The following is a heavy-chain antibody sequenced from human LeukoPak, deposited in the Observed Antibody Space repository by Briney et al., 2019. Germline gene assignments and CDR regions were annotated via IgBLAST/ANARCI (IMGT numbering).Heavy chain of an antibody. CDR3: ARVAPNRRYCSGGGCLNSFDS. Sequence: GASVKVSCKASGGTFSSYAISWVRQAPGQGLEWMGGIIPIFGTANYAQKFQGRVTITADESTSTAYMELSSLRSEDTAVYYCARVAPNRRYCSGGGCLNSFDSWGQGTLVTVSS. J-gene: IGHJ4*02. V-gene: IGHV1-69*13. CDR2: IIPIFGTA. CDR1: GGTFSSYA. D-gene: IGHD2-15*01.